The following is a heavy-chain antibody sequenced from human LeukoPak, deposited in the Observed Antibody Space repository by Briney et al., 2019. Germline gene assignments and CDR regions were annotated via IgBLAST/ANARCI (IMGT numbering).Heavy chain of an antibody. CDR1: GGSISSYY. CDR2: IYYSGST. D-gene: IGHD3-22*01. J-gene: IGHJ4*02. V-gene: IGHV4-59*08. CDR3: ARRLDYYDSSGYYYVGYYFDY. Sequence: SETLSLTCTVSGGSISSYYWSWIRQPPGKGLEWIGYIYYSGSTNYNPSLKSRVTISVDTSKNQFSLKLSSVTAADTAVYYCARRLDYYDSSGYYYVGYYFDYWGQGTLVTVSS.